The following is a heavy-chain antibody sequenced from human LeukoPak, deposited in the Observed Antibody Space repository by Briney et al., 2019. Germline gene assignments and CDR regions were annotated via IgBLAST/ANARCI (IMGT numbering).Heavy chain of an antibody. J-gene: IGHJ4*02. CDR3: ASGTAGGTSTDDFDY. D-gene: IGHD6-13*01. CDR1: GGSFSGYY. Sequence: SATLSIIRDAVGGSFSGYYWRWIRLHPGKGLDRNGEINHSGCTNYTPSPKSRVTISEDTSKNQFSLKLSSVTAADTAVYYCASGTAGGTSTDDFDYWGQGTLVTVSS. V-gene: IGHV4-34*01. CDR2: INHSGCT.